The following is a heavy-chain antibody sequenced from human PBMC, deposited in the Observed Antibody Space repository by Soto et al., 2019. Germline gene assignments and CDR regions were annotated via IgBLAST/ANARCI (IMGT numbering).Heavy chain of an antibody. CDR3: AREGQLVPQFDY. V-gene: IGHV1-69*08. CDR2: IIPILGIA. CDR1: GGTFSSYT. Sequence: QVQLVQSGAEVKKPGSSVKVSCKASGGTFSSYTISWVRQALGQGLEWMGRIIPILGIANYAQKFQGRVTITADKSTSTAYMELSSLRSEDTAVYYCAREGQLVPQFDYWGQGTLVTVSS. J-gene: IGHJ4*02. D-gene: IGHD6-6*01.